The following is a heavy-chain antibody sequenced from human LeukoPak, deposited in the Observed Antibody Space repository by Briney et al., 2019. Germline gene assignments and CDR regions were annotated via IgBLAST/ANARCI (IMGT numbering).Heavy chain of an antibody. J-gene: IGHJ6*04. Sequence: GGSLRLSCAASGFTFSSYGMHWVRQAPGKGLEWVAVISYDGSNKYYADSVKGRFTISRDNSKNTLYLQMNSLRAEDTAVYYCSVAGSYYYYGMDVWGKGTTVTVPS. V-gene: IGHV3-30*03. CDR1: GFTFSSYG. D-gene: IGHD6-19*01. CDR2: ISYDGSNK. CDR3: SVAGSYYYYGMDV.